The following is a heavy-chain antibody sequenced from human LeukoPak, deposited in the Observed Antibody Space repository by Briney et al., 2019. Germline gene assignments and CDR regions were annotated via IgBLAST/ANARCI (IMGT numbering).Heavy chain of an antibody. Sequence: PSETLSLTCAVYGGSFSGYYWSWIRQPPGKGLEWIGEINHSGSTNYNPSLKSRVTISVDTSKNQFSLKLSSVTAADTAVYYCAREDDAYYYYGMDVWGQGTTVTASS. J-gene: IGHJ6*02. CDR2: INHSGST. V-gene: IGHV4-34*01. CDR1: GGSFSGYY. CDR3: AREDDAYYYYGMDV. D-gene: IGHD2-15*01.